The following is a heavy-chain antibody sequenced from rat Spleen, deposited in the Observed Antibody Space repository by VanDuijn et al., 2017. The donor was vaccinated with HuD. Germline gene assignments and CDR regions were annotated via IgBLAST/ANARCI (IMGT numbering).Heavy chain of an antibody. Sequence: EVQLVESGGGLVQPGRSLKISCAASGFIFSDYHLAWVRQAPTKGLEWVASINYDGSNIYYRDSVKGRFTVSRDNAKSSLYLQMDSLRSEDSATYLRARGVGGLFAYWGQGTLVTVSS. J-gene: IGHJ3*01. V-gene: IGHV5-20*01. CDR1: GFIFSDYH. CDR2: INYDGSNI. CDR3: ARGVGGLFAY. D-gene: IGHD4-4*01.